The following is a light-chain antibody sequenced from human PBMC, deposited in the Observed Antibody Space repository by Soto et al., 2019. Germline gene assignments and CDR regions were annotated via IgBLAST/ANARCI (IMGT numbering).Light chain of an antibody. CDR3: QSYDSSLSGWV. Sequence: QSVLTQPPSVAGAPGQRVTISCTGSSSNIGAGCDVHWYQQLPGTAPKLLIYGNSNLPSGIPDGFAAFKSGTSASLAITGLQAEDEAEYYCQSYDSSLSGWVFGGGTKLTVL. V-gene: IGLV1-40*01. J-gene: IGLJ3*02. CDR1: SSNIGAGCD. CDR2: GNS.